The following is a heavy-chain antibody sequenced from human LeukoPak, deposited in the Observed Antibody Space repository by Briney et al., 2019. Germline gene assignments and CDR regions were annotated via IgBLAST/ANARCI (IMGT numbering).Heavy chain of an antibody. Sequence: ASVKVSCKASGYTFTSYDINWVRQATGQGLEWMGWMNPNSGSTGYAQKFQGRVTMTRNTSISTAYMELSSLRSEDTAVYYCARGNSRRLGYRSGGSCYSAFDYWGQGTLVTVSS. CDR1: GYTFTSYD. J-gene: IGHJ4*02. V-gene: IGHV1-8*01. CDR2: MNPNSGST. CDR3: ARGNSRRLGYRSGGSCYSAFDY. D-gene: IGHD2-15*01.